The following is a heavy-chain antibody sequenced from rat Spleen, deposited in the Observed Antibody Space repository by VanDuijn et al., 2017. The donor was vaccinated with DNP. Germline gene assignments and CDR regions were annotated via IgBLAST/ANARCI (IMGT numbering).Heavy chain of an antibody. D-gene: IGHD1-2*01. Sequence: QVQMRESGPGLVQPSQILSPTCTFSGSSLSHFGITWVRQLTGKGREWIAAISTAGNTFYNSALKSLMSFSADPSKSQVFLHTNSLQTEDTATYFCTGGGRSIYPFTYWGQGTLVTVSS. J-gene: IGHJ3*01. V-gene: IGHV2S12*01. CDR2: ISTAGNT. CDR3: TGGGRSIYPFTY. CDR1: GSSLSHFG.